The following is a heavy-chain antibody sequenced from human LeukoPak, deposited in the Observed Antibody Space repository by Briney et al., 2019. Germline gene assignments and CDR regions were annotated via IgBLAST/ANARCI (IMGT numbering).Heavy chain of an antibody. CDR1: GGTFSSYA. CDR2: IIPIFGTA. CDR3: AREVNYDFWSGYSNWFDP. D-gene: IGHD3-3*01. V-gene: IGHV1-69*13. Sequence: ASVKVSCKASGGTFSSYAISWVRQAPGQGLEWMGGIIPIFGTANYAQKFQGRVTITADESTSTAYMELSSLRSEDTAVYYCAREVNYDFWSGYSNWFDPWGQGTLVTVSS. J-gene: IGHJ5*02.